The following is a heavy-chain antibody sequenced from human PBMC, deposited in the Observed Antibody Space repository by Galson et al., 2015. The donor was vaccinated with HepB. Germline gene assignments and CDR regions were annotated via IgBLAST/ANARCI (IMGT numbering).Heavy chain of an antibody. CDR1: GYTFTYRY. J-gene: IGHJ3*02. Sequence: SVKVSCKASGYTFTYRYLHWVRQAPGQALEWMGWITPFNGNTNYAQKFQDRVTITRDRSMGTAYMELSSLRSEDTAMYYCARSSNQLRSDGLDAFDIWGQGTMVTVSS. CDR3: ARSSNQLRSDGLDAFDI. D-gene: IGHD2-2*01. V-gene: IGHV1-45*02. CDR2: ITPFNGNT.